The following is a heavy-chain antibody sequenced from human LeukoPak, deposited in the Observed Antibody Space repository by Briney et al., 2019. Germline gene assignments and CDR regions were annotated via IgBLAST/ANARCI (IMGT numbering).Heavy chain of an antibody. D-gene: IGHD3-22*01. V-gene: IGHV3-30*18. Sequence: GGSLRLSCAASGFTFSSYGMHWVRQAPGKGLEWVAVISYDGSNKYYADSVKGRFTISRDNSKNTLYLQMNSLRAEDTAVYYCAKDGVGDYDSSGFVDYWGQGTMVTVSS. J-gene: IGHJ4*02. CDR2: ISYDGSNK. CDR3: AKDGVGDYDSSGFVDY. CDR1: GFTFSSYG.